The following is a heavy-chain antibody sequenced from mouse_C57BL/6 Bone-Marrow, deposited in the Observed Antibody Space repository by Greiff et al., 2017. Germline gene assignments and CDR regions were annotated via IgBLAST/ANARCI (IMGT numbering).Heavy chain of an antibody. J-gene: IGHJ3*01. Sequence: EVKLQESGPGLVKPSQSLSLTCSVTGYSITSGYYWNWIRQFPGNKLEWMGYISYDGSNNYNPSLKNRISITRDTSKNQFFLKLNSVTTEDTATYYCARETDYGSTPRYWGQGTLVTVSA. V-gene: IGHV3-6*01. CDR3: ARETDYGSTPRY. CDR1: GYSITSGYY. D-gene: IGHD1-1*01. CDR2: ISYDGSN.